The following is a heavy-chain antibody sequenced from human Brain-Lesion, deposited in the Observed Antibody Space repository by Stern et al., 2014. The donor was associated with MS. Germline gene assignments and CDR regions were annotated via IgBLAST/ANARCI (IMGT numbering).Heavy chain of an antibody. J-gene: IGHJ4*02. CDR3: ARDITGSSAYFAY. Sequence: EVQLVESGGDLVQPGRSLRLSCAAFGFPFADYALHWVRQAPGKGLEWVAGISWKSGTIGYADSVKGRFTTSRDNAYSSLYLQMNSLRPEDTALYYCARDITGSSAYFAYWGQGTLVTVSS. CDR2: ISWKSGTI. V-gene: IGHV3-9*01. D-gene: IGHD1-14*01. CDR1: GFPFADYA.